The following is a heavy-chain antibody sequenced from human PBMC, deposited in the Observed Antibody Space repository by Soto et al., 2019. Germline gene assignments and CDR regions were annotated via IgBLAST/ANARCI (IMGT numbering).Heavy chain of an antibody. Sequence: GESLKSSCTASGYTFPNYWMGWVRQIHGKGPERMGIVYPDDSTVRYNPTFQGQVTISADKSISTAFLQWSGLRASDTAMYYCARLRTSVTTEDAFDIWGPGTMVTVSS. CDR1: GYTFPNYW. CDR3: ARLRTSVTTEDAFDI. CDR2: VYPDDSTV. V-gene: IGHV5-51*01. J-gene: IGHJ3*02. D-gene: IGHD4-17*01.